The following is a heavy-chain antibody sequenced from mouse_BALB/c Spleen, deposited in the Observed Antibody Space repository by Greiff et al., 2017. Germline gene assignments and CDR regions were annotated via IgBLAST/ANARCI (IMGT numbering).Heavy chain of an antibody. CDR3: ARGIYYYGSRSYAMDY. CDR2: IWGDGST. Sequence: QVHVKQSGPGLVAPSQSLSITCTVSGFSLTGYGVNWVRQPPGKGLEWLGMIWGDGSTDYNSALKSRLSISKDNSKSQVFLKMNSLQTDDTARYYCARGIYYYGSRSYAMDYWGQGTSVTVSA. CDR1: GFSLTGYG. D-gene: IGHD1-1*01. J-gene: IGHJ4*01. V-gene: IGHV2-6-7*01.